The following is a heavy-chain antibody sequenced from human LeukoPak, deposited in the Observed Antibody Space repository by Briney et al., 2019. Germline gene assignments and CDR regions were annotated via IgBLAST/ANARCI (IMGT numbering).Heavy chain of an antibody. CDR3: AKGAHYDGRGDYYDY. Sequence: GGSLRLSCAASGFTFSNYAMNWVRQAPGKGLEWVAVISGSGGSTDYTDSVKGRFTISRDSSKNTLYLQMNSLRAEDTAAYYCAKGAHYDGRGDYYDYWGQGTLVTVSS. V-gene: IGHV3-23*01. J-gene: IGHJ4*02. CDR1: GFTFSNYA. CDR2: ISGSGGST. D-gene: IGHD3-22*01.